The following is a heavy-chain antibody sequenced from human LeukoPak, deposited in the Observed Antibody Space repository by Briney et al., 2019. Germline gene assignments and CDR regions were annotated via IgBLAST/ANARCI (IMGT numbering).Heavy chain of an antibody. CDR2: FIPIFGTA. V-gene: IGHV1-69*01. Sequence: GASVKLSCKASGGTFSSYAISWVRQAPGQGLEWRGGFIPIFGTANYAQKFQGRVTITAVESTTTTYMELSSLRSEDTAVYYCARGQIQLWLRRAPYYFDYWGQGTLVTVSS. CDR1: GGTFSSYA. CDR3: ARGQIQLWLRRAPYYFDY. J-gene: IGHJ4*02. D-gene: IGHD5-18*01.